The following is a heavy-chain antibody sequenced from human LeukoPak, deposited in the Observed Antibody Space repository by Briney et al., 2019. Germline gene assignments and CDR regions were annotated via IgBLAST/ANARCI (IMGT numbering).Heavy chain of an antibody. CDR2: INPSGGST. D-gene: IGHD3-10*01. J-gene: IGHJ4*02. CDR3: ARGAMVRGVIIHYFDY. V-gene: IGHV1-46*01. CDR1: GYTFTGYY. Sequence: ASVKVSCKASGYTFTGYYMHWVRQAPGQGREGMGIINPSGGSTSYAQKFQGRVTMTRDMSTSTVYMELSSLRSEDTAVYYCARGAMVRGVIIHYFDYWGQGTLVTVSS.